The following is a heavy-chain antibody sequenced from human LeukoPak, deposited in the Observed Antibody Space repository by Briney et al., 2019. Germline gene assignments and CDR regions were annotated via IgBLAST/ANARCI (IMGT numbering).Heavy chain of an antibody. V-gene: IGHV3-23*01. D-gene: IGHD2/OR15-2a*01. J-gene: IGHJ4*02. CDR3: AKAHFRHDH. CDR1: GFTFSSFA. CDR2: ISGSGATT. Sequence: GGSLRLSCAASGFTFSSFAMSWVRQAPGKGLEWVSVISGSGATTYYADSVKGRFTISRVNSKNTLYLQMNSLRADDTAVYYCAKAHFRHDHWGQGTLVTVSS.